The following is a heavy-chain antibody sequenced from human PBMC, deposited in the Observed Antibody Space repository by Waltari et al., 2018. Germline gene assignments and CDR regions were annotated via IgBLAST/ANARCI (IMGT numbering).Heavy chain of an antibody. CDR3: ARVPFYCTNGVCYYYFDY. D-gene: IGHD2-8*01. V-gene: IGHV4-61*02. Sequence: QVQLQESGPGLVKPSQTLSLTCTVSGGSISSGSYYWSWIRQPAGKGLECIGRIYTSVSTNYNPSLKSRVPISVDTSKNQFSRKLSSVTAADTAVYYCARVPFYCTNGVCYYYFDYWGQGTLVTVSS. CDR2: IYTSVST. CDR1: GGSISSGSYY. J-gene: IGHJ4*02.